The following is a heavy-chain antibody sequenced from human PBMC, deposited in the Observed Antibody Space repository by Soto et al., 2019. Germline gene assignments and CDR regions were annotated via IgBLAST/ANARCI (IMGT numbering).Heavy chain of an antibody. V-gene: IGHV3-30-3*01. J-gene: IGHJ4*02. CDR1: GFTFSSYA. Sequence: QVQLVESGGGVVQPGRSLRLSCAASGFTFSSYAMHWVRQAPGKGLEWVAVISYDGSNKYYADSVKGRFTISRDNSKNTLYLQMNSLRAEDTAVYYCAIVEMATLGVDYWGQGTLVTVSS. D-gene: IGHD5-12*01. CDR3: AIVEMATLGVDY. CDR2: ISYDGSNK.